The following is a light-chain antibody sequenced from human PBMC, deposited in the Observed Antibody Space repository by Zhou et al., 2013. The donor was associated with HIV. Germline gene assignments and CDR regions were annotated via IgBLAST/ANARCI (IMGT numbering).Light chain of an antibody. CDR2: TAS. CDR1: QGLNGD. J-gene: IGKJ2*01. V-gene: IGKV3-15*01. Sequence: EVVLTQSPATLSLSPGDRATLSCRASQGLNGDLAWYQQKPGQTPRLIIYTASTRATDTPARFSGSGSGTEFTLTISKVQSEDFAVYYCQQYNTWPYTFGQGTKLEIK. CDR3: QQYNTWPYT.